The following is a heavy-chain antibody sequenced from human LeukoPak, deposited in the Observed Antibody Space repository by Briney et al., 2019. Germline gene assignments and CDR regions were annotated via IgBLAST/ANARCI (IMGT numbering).Heavy chain of an antibody. CDR1: GYTFTGYY. D-gene: IGHD5-12*01. V-gene: IGHV1-2*02. CDR2: INPNSGGT. CDR3: ARVGVWYSGYGPIDY. Sequence: GASGKVSCKASGYTFTGYYMRWVRQAPGQGLEWMGWINPNSGGTNYAQKFQGRVTMTRDTSISTAYMELSRLRSDDTAVYYCARVGVWYSGYGPIDYWGQGTLVTVSS. J-gene: IGHJ4*02.